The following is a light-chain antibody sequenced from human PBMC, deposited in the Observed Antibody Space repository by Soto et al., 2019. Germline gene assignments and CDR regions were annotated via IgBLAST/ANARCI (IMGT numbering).Light chain of an antibody. J-gene: IGKJ1*01. CDR1: QSLTSSY. Sequence: EIVLTQSPGTLSLSPGARATLSCRASQSLTSSYLAWYQQKPGQSPRLLIYGASRRATGIPDRFSGSGSGTDFTLTISRLEPEDFAVYYCHQRQSWPRTFGQGSMVDI. V-gene: IGKV3-20*01. CDR2: GAS. CDR3: HQRQSWPRT.